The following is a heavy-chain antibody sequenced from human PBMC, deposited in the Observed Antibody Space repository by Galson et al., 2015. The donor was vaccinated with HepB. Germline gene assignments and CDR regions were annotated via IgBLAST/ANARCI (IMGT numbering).Heavy chain of an antibody. V-gene: IGHV3-15*01. CDR2: IKSKTDGGTT. CDR1: GFTFSNAW. J-gene: IGHJ3*02. D-gene: IGHD3-22*01. CDR3: TTGLSGYYYDSSGTDAFDI. Sequence: SLRLSCAASGFTFSNAWMSWVRQAPGKGLEWVGRIKSKTDGGTTDYAAPVKGRFTISRDDSKNTLYLQMNSLKTEDTAVYYCTTGLSGYYYDSSGTDAFDIWGQGTMVTVSS.